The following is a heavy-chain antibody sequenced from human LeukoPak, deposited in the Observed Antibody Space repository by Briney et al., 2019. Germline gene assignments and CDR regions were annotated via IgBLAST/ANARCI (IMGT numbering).Heavy chain of an antibody. D-gene: IGHD2-15*01. J-gene: IGHJ4*02. V-gene: IGHV3-23*01. CDR2: ISGSGSNT. CDR3: TKDYCSGASCPFDC. Sequence: PGGSLRLSCAASGFTFKNDAMNWVRQAPGKGPEWVSAISGSGSNTYYADSVKGRFTISRDNSKNTLYLQMNGLKAEDTAVYDCTKDYCSGASCPFDCWGQGTLVTVSS. CDR1: GFTFKNDA.